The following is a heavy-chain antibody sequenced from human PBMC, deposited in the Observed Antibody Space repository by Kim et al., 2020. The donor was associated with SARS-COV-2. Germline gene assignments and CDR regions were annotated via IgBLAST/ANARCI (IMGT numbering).Heavy chain of an antibody. J-gene: IGHJ6*02. Sequence: GGSLRLSCAASGFTVSSNYMSWVRQAPGKGLEWVSVIYSGGSTYYADSVKGRFTISRDNSKNTLYLQMNSLRAEDTAVYYCARPRRGGPYYYYGMDVWGQGTTVTVSS. D-gene: IGHD2-15*01. V-gene: IGHV3-66*04. CDR3: ARPRRGGPYYYYGMDV. CDR2: IYSGGST. CDR1: GFTVSSNY.